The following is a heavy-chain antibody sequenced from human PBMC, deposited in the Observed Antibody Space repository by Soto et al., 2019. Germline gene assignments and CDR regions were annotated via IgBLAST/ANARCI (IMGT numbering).Heavy chain of an antibody. CDR2: ISYDGSNK. Sequence: GGSLRLSCTAPGFTFSSYAIHWVRQAPGKGLEWVAVISYDGSNKYYADSAKGRFTISRDNSKNTLSLQMNSLRAEDTAVYYCARDMGELWPYDAFDIWGQGTMVTVS. J-gene: IGHJ3*02. CDR3: ARDMGELWPYDAFDI. V-gene: IGHV3-30-3*01. D-gene: IGHD5-18*01. CDR1: GFTFSSYA.